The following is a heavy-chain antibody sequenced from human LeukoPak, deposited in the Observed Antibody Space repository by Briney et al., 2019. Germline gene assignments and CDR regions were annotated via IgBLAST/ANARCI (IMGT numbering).Heavy chain of an antibody. V-gene: IGHV1-2*02. Sequence: ASVKASCKASLYTFTGYYMHWVRQAPGQGLEWMGWINPNSGGTNYAQKFQGRVTMTRDTSISTAYMELSRLRSDDTAVYYCARLRGSGVNGYNWFDPWGQGTLVTVSS. CDR2: INPNSGGT. D-gene: IGHD3-10*01. CDR3: ARLRGSGVNGYNWFDP. CDR1: LYTFTGYY. J-gene: IGHJ5*02.